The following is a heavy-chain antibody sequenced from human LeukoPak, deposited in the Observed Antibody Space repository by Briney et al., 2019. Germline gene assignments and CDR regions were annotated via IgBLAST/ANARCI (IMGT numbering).Heavy chain of an antibody. CDR2: IAWNSGNT. V-gene: IGHV3-9*01. CDR3: ARGHSSSPPSDY. J-gene: IGHJ4*02. D-gene: IGHD6-6*01. Sequence: GGSLRLSCAASGFTFDNYAMHWVRQAPGKGLEWVSGIAWNSGNTGFADSVKGRFTISRDNAKNSLYLQMNSLRAEDTAVYYCARGHSSSPPSDYWGQGTLVTVSS. CDR1: GFTFDNYA.